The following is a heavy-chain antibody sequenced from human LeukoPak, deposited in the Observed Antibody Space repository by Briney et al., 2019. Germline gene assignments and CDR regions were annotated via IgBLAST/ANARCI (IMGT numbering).Heavy chain of an antibody. V-gene: IGHV1-2*02. J-gene: IGHJ5*02. CDR3: ARGRRVSSWGWFDP. CDR2: INPNSGGT. Sequence: ASVKVSCKASGYTFTGYYMHWVRQAPGQGLEWMGWINPNSGGTNYAQKFQGRVTMTRDTSISTAYMELSRLRSDNTAVYYCARGRRVSSWGWFDPWGQGTLVTVSS. CDR1: GYTFTGYY. D-gene: IGHD6-13*01.